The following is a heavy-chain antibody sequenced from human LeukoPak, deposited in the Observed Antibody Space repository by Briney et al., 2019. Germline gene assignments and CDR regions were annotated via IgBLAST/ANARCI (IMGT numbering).Heavy chain of an antibody. CDR1: GFTFSSYA. V-gene: IGHV3-30*04. D-gene: IGHD5-24*01. CDR2: ISYDGSNK. Sequence: GGSLRLSCAASGFTFSSYAMHWVRQAPGKGLEWVAVISYDGSNKYYADSVKGRFTISRDNSKNTLYLQMNSLRAEDTAVYYCAREIRDGYNPGAFDIWGQGTMVTVSS. CDR3: AREIRDGYNPGAFDI. J-gene: IGHJ3*02.